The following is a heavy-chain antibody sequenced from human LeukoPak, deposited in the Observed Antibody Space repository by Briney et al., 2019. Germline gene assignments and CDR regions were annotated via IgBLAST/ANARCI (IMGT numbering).Heavy chain of an antibody. J-gene: IGHJ5*02. CDR3: ASSPLLYGSGSYLFDP. Sequence: ASVKVSCKASGYTFTGYGISWVRQAPGQGLEWMGWISAYNGNTNYAQKLQGRVTMTTDTSTSTAYMELRSLRSDDTAVYYCASSPLLYGSGSYLFDPWGQGTLVTVSS. CDR2: ISAYNGNT. CDR1: GYTFTGYG. V-gene: IGHV1-18*01. D-gene: IGHD3-10*01.